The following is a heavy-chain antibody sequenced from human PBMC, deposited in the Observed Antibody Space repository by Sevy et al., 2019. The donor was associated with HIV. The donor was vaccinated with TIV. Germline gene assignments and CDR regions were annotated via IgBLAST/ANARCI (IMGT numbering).Heavy chain of an antibody. V-gene: IGHV3-74*01. J-gene: IGHJ5*02. CDR2: INSDGSST. CDR1: GFTFSSYW. Sequence: GGSLRLSCAASGFTFSSYWMHWVRQAPGKGLVWVSRINSDGSSTSYADSVKGRFTISRDNAKNTLYLQMNSLRAEDTAVYYCARGRYCSSTSCYTRWFDPWGQGTLVTVSS. D-gene: IGHD2-2*02. CDR3: ARGRYCSSTSCYTRWFDP.